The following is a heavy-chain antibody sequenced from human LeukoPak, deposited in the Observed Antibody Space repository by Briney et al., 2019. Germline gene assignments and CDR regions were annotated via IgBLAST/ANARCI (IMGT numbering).Heavy chain of an antibody. D-gene: IGHD1-14*01. Sequence: GGSLRLSCAASGFTFSSYAMHWVCQAPGKGLEWVAVISYDGSNKYYADSVKGRFTISRDNSENTLYLQMNSLRAEDTAVYYCARGNGPGGGGMDVWGQGTTVTVSS. V-gene: IGHV3-30-3*01. J-gene: IGHJ6*02. CDR1: GFTFSSYA. CDR2: ISYDGSNK. CDR3: ARGNGPGGGGMDV.